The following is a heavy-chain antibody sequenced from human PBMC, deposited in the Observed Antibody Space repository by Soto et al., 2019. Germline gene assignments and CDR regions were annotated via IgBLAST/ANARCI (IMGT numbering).Heavy chain of an antibody. J-gene: IGHJ4*02. D-gene: IGHD2-2*01. Sequence: GESLKISCAASGFTFSSYAMSWVRQAPGKGLEWVSAISGSGGSTYYTDSVKGRFTISRDNSKNTLYPQMNSLRAEDTAVYYCAKDGCSSTSCYSDYWGQGTLVTVSS. CDR3: AKDGCSSTSCYSDY. CDR2: ISGSGGST. CDR1: GFTFSSYA. V-gene: IGHV3-23*01.